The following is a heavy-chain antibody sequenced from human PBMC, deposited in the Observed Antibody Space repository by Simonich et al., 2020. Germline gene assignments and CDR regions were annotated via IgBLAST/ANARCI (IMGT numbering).Heavy chain of an antibody. V-gene: IGHV1-2*02. CDR3: ARDRSGYDQHHFDY. CDR2: INPTSGGT. Sequence: QVQLVQSGAEVKKPGASVKVSCKASGYTFTGYDMHWVRQAPGQGLEWMGWINPTSGGTNYAQKFQGRVTMTRDTSISTAYMELSRLRSDDTAVYYCARDRSGYDQHHFDYWGQGTLVTVSS. J-gene: IGHJ4*02. CDR1: GYTFTGYD. D-gene: IGHD5-12*01.